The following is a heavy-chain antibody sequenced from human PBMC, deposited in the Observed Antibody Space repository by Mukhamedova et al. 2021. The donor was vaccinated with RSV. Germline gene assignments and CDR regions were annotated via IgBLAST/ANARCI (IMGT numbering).Heavy chain of an antibody. D-gene: IGHD3-16*01. CDR2: IYYSGST. J-gene: IGHJ6*02. CDR3: ASGLRHSYYYGMDV. V-gene: IGHV4-59*01. Sequence: GLEWIGYIYYSGSTNYNPSLTSRVTISVDTSKNQFSLKLSPVTAADTAVYYCASGLRHSYYYGMDVWGPGTTVTVSS.